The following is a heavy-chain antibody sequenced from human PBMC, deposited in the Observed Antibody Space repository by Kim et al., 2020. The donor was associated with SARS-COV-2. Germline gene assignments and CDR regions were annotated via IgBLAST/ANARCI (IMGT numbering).Heavy chain of an antibody. J-gene: IGHJ5*02. V-gene: IGHV1-69*04. Sequence: SVKVSCQASGGTFGKYGINWVRQAPGQGLEWLGRVIPAVGRTKIAQTFQDRVIITADKFTSTAYLELSRLRSDDTAVYYCATDLECSGMCSSWLRPWGQGSVVTVSS. CDR2: VIPAVGRT. CDR3: ATDLECSGMCSSWLRP. D-gene: IGHD2-15*01. CDR1: GGTFGKYG.